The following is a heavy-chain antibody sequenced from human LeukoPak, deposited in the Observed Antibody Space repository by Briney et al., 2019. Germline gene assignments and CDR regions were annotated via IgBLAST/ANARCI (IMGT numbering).Heavy chain of an antibody. Sequence: SETLSLTCTVSGGSISSGGYYWSWIRQHPGKGLEWIGYIYYSGSTYYNPSLKSRVTISVDTSKNQFSLKLSSVTAADTAVYYCARGLSLPDIVVVPAAIQKPYGFDYWGQGTLVTVSP. J-gene: IGHJ4*02. CDR1: GGSISSGGYY. CDR3: ARGLSLPDIVVVPAAIQKPYGFDY. D-gene: IGHD2-2*02. CDR2: IYYSGST. V-gene: IGHV4-31*03.